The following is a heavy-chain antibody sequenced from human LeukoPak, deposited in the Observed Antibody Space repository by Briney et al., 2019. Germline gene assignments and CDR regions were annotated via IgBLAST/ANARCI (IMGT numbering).Heavy chain of an antibody. CDR3: AKGLGEFASAPDS. Sequence: PGGSLRLSCAASGFSFSNFGMSWARQAPGKGLEWVSAIFGSGLITYYADSVKGRFIISRDNSQNRLFLQVNSLRVEDTAVYYCAKGLGEFASAPDSWGQGTLVTVS. CDR1: GFSFSNFG. J-gene: IGHJ5*01. V-gene: IGHV3-23*01. CDR2: IFGSGLIT.